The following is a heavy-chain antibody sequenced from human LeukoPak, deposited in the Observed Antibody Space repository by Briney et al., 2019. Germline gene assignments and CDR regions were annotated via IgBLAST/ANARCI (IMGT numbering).Heavy chain of an antibody. CDR2: IIPIFGTA. D-gene: IGHD6-13*01. CDR3: ARSPLGQQLGFRDAFDI. CDR1: GGTFSSYA. J-gene: IGHJ3*02. Sequence: SVKVSCKASGGTFSSYAISWVRQAPGQGLEWMGRIIPIFGTANYAQKFQGRVTITTDESTSTDYMELSSLRSEDTAVYYCARSPLGQQLGFRDAFDIWGQGTMVTVSS. V-gene: IGHV1-69*05.